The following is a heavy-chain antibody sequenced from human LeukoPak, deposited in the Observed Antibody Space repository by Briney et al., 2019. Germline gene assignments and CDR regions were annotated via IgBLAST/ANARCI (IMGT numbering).Heavy chain of an antibody. CDR1: GFTFSRNW. V-gene: IGHV3-74*01. J-gene: IGHJ4*02. D-gene: IGHD6-13*01. CDR2: IYTDGSTT. Sequence: GGSLRLSCAASGFTFSRNWMHWVRQAPGKGLVWVSRIYTDGSTTSYADSVKGRFTISRDDAKNTLYLQMNSLRVEDTAVYYCVRSEYSGSMNDYWGQGTLVTVSS. CDR3: VRSEYSGSMNDY.